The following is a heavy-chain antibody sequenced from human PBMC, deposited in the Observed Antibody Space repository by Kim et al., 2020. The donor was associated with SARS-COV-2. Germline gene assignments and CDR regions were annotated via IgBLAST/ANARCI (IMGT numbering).Heavy chain of an antibody. Sequence: SQKFQGRVTITRDTSARTAYMELSSLRSEDTAVYYCARNTYYDSSGFWGYWGQGTLVTVSS. J-gene: IGHJ4*02. V-gene: IGHV1-3*01. CDR3: ARNTYYDSSGFWGY. D-gene: IGHD3-22*01.